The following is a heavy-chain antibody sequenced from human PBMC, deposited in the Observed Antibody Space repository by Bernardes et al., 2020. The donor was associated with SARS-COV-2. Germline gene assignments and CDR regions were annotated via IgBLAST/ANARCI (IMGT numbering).Heavy chain of an antibody. CDR3: AKADNHDFWSGYSFSFDY. Sequence: GSLRLSCSASGFSFSSYGLTWVRQAPGKGLEWVSSISGGGWSTYYADSVKGRFAISRDNSKNNVYLQMNSLRAEDTALYYCAKADNHDFWSGYSFSFDYWGQGALVTVSS. D-gene: IGHD3-3*01. J-gene: IGHJ4*02. V-gene: IGHV3-23*01. CDR1: GFSFSSYG. CDR2: ISGGGWST.